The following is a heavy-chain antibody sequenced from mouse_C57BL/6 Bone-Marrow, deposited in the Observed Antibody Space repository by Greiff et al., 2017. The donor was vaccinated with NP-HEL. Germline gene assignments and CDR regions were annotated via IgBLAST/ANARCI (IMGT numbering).Heavy chain of an antibody. V-gene: IGHV1-55*01. D-gene: IGHD2-4*01. CDR3: ANFCYEYDGFSY. J-gene: IGHJ3*01. CDR2: IYPGSGST. CDR1: GYTFTSYW. Sequence: QVQLQHPGAELVKPGASVKMSCKASGYTFTSYWITWVKQRPGQGLEWIGDIYPGSGSTNYNEKFKSKATLTVDTSSSTAYMQLSSLTSEDSAVYNCANFCYEYDGFSYWGQGTLVTVSA.